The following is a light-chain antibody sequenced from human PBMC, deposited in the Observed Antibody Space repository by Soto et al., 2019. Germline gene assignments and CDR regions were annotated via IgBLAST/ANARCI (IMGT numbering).Light chain of an antibody. CDR2: AAS. V-gene: IGKV1-27*01. J-gene: IGKJ4*01. Sequence: DIPMTQSPSSLSASVGDRVTITCRASQGIFNYLAWYQQKPGKVPKVLIYAASTLQSGVPSRFSGSGSGTDFTLTISSLQPEDVATYYCQEYNNVPLTFGGGTKVEIK. CDR3: QEYNNVPLT. CDR1: QGIFNY.